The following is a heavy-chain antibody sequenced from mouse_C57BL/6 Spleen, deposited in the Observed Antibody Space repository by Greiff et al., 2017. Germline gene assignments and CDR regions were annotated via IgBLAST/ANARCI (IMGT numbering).Heavy chain of an antibody. V-gene: IGHV5-17*01. CDR2: ISSGSSTI. J-gene: IGHJ4*01. CDR3: AKIYYDYDVGAMDY. CDR1: GFTFSDSG. D-gene: IGHD2-4*01. Sequence: EVQVVESGGGLVKPGGSLKLSCAASGFTFSDSGMHWVRQAPEKGLEWVAYISSGSSTIYYADTVKGRFTIARDNAKNTLFLQMTSLRSEDTAMYYCAKIYYDYDVGAMDYWGQGTSVTVSS.